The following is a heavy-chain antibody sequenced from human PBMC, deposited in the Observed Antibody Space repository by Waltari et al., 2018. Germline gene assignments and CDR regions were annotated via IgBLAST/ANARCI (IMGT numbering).Heavy chain of an antibody. D-gene: IGHD3-10*01. Sequence: QVQLVQSGAGVKKPGSSVQVSCKASGVTFSSYALRWVRQAPGQGLEWMGGIIPIFGTANYAQKFQGRVTITTDESTSTAYMELSSLRSEDTAVYYCATLRRDYGDYWGQGTLVTVSS. V-gene: IGHV1-69*05. CDR2: IIPIFGTA. CDR1: GVTFSSYA. J-gene: IGHJ4*02. CDR3: ATLRRDYGDY.